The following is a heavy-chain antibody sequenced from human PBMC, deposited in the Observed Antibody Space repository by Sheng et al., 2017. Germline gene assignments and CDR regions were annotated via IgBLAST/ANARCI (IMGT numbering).Heavy chain of an antibody. V-gene: IGHV1-2*02. CDR1: GYTFTGYY. D-gene: IGHD3-10*01. J-gene: IGHJ4*02. CDR3: ARGPGTWYYFDY. CDR2: VNPNSGDT. Sequence: QVQLVQSGAEVKKPGASVKVSCEASGYTFTGYYIYWVRRAPGQGLEWMGWVNPNSGDTSYAQKFQGRVTMTGDTSITTAYMELSRLTSDDTAVYYCARGPGTWYYFDYWGQGT.